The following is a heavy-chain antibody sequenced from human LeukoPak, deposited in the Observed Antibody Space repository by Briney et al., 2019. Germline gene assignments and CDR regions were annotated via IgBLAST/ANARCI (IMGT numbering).Heavy chain of an antibody. Sequence: PSETLSLTCTVSGGSISSGGYYWSWIRQHPGKGLEWIVYIYYSGSTYYNPSLKSRVTISVDTSKNQFSLKLSSVTAADTAVYYCARDLAATIDGDYYGMDVWGQGTTVTVSS. CDR2: IYYSGST. D-gene: IGHD5-12*01. CDR3: ARDLAATIDGDYYGMDV. J-gene: IGHJ6*02. V-gene: IGHV4-31*03. CDR1: GGSISSGGYY.